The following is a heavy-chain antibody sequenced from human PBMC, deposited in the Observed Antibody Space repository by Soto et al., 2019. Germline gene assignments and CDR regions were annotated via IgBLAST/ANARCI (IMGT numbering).Heavy chain of an antibody. CDR3: ARASSITMVRGVIWPPFDY. CDR1: GGTFSSYA. CDR2: IIPIFGTA. V-gene: IGHV1-69*01. D-gene: IGHD3-10*01. J-gene: IGHJ4*02. Sequence: SVKGSCKASGGTFSSYAVSWVRQAPGQGLEWMGGIIPIFGTANYAQKFQGRVTITADESTSTAYMELSSLRSEDTAVYYCARASSITMVRGVIWPPFDYCGQGSLVTVSS.